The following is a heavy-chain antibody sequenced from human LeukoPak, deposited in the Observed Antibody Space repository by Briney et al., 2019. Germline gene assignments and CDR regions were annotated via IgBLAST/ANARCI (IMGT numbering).Heavy chain of an antibody. Sequence: SETLSLTCTVSGGSISSYYWSWIRQPAGKGLEWIGEINHSGSTNYNPSLKSRVTISVDTSKNQFSLKLSSVTAADTAVYYCASTYYDSSGYLRTAYDYWGQGTLVTVSS. CDR3: ASTYYDSSGYLRTAYDY. CDR2: INHSGST. D-gene: IGHD3-22*01. CDR1: GGSISSYY. J-gene: IGHJ4*02. V-gene: IGHV4-34*01.